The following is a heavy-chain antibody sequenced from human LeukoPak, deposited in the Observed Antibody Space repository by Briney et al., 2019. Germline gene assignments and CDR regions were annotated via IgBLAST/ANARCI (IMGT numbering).Heavy chain of an antibody. CDR2: ISSTSTTI. CDR1: GFTFSSYE. V-gene: IGHV3-48*01. CDR3: AREDITSFGVLIPGDWFDP. D-gene: IGHD3-3*01. Sequence: GGSLRLSCAASGFTFSSYEMNWVRQAPGKGLEWVSYISSTSTTIHYADSVKGRFIISRDNAKNSVYLQMNSLRAEDTAVYYCAREDITSFGVLIPGDWFDPWGQGSLVTVSS. J-gene: IGHJ5*02.